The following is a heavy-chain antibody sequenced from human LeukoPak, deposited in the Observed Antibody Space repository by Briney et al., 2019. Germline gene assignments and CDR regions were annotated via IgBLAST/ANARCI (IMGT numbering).Heavy chain of an antibody. V-gene: IGHV1-18*01. D-gene: IGHD3-22*01. CDR3: ARDVYYYDSSGYYSLRAFDI. J-gene: IGHJ3*02. CDR1: GYTFTSYG. CDR2: ISAYNGNT. Sequence: ASVKTSCKASGYTFTSYGISWVRQAPGQGLEWMGWISAYNGNTNYAQKLQGRVTMTTDTSTSTAYMELRSLRSDDTAVYYCARDVYYYDSSGYYSLRAFDIWGQGTMVTVSS.